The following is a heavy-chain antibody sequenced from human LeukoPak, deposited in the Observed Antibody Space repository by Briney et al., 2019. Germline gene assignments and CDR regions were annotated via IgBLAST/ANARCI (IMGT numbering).Heavy chain of an antibody. D-gene: IGHD2-15*01. J-gene: IGHJ6*02. CDR1: GGSISSYY. CDR2: IYYSGST. Sequence: SETLSLTCTVSGGSISSYYWSWIRQPPGKGLEWIGNIYYSGSTNYNPSLKSRVTISVDTSKNQFSLELSSVTAADTAVYYCARDLVGISSQYGMDVWGQGTTVTVSS. CDR3: ARDLVGISSQYGMDV. V-gene: IGHV4-59*01.